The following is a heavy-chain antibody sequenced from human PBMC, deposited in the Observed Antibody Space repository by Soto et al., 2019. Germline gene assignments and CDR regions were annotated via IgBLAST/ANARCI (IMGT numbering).Heavy chain of an antibody. J-gene: IGHJ6*02. CDR1: GGTFSSYA. Sequence: QVQLVQSGAEVKKPGSSVKVSCKASGGTFSSYAISWVRQAPGQGLEWMGGIIPIFGTADYAQKFQDRVTITADESTSTAYMELSSLRSEVTAVYYCASHSGSSPEGRYYYGMDVWGQGTTVTVSS. V-gene: IGHV1-69*12. D-gene: IGHD1-26*01. CDR2: IIPIFGTA. CDR3: ASHSGSSPEGRYYYGMDV.